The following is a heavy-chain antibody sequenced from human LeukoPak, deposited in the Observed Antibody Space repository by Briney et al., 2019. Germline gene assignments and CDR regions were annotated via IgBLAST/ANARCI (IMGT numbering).Heavy chain of an antibody. CDR3: ALIPRGIAVPGTDL. CDR1: GASISSSNW. CDR2: IYHSGGT. Sequence: PSETLSLTCAVSGASISSSNWWRWVRQPPGRGLEWIGEIYHSGGTNYTPSLKSRVTTSIDRSKNQFSLKLSSLTAADTAVYYCALIPRGIAVPGTDLWGQGTLVTVSS. J-gene: IGHJ5*02. V-gene: IGHV4-4*02. D-gene: IGHD6-19*01.